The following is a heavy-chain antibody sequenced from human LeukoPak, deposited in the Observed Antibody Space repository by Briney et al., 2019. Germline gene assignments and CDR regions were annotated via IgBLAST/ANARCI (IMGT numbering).Heavy chain of an antibody. CDR3: VRVVDILTGYYTWAFDY. CDR1: GFTFSSYG. D-gene: IGHD3-9*01. J-gene: IGHJ4*02. CDR2: IRYDGSNK. V-gene: IGHV3-30*02. Sequence: GGSLRLSCAASGFTFSSYGMHWVRQAPGKGLEWVAFIRYDGSNKYYADSVKGRFTISRDNAKNFLCLQMNSLRGEDTALYYCVRVVDILTGYYTWAFDYWGQGTLVTVSS.